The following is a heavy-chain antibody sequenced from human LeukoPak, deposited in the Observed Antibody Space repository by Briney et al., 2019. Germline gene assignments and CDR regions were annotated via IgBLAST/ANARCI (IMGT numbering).Heavy chain of an antibody. CDR2: ISAYNGNT. Sequence: PGASVKVSCKASGYTFTSYGISWVRQAPGQGLEWMGWISAYNGNTNCAQKLQGRVTMTTDTSTSTAYMELRSLRSDDTAVYYCARVKGGIAAAGSNWFDPWGQGTLVTVSS. CDR3: ARVKGGIAAAGSNWFDP. CDR1: GYTFTSYG. V-gene: IGHV1-18*04. D-gene: IGHD6-13*01. J-gene: IGHJ5*02.